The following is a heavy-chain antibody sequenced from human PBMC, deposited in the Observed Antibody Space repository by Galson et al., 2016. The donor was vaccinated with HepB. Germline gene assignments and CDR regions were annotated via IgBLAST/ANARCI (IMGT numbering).Heavy chain of an antibody. CDR1: GESFSDYY. D-gene: IGHD7-27*01. J-gene: IGHJ5*02. CDR2: IVHSGRT. V-gene: IGHV4-34*01. CDR3: ARGAKNWGSDDNWFDP. Sequence: ETLSLTCAVNGESFSDYYWNWIRQSPGKGLQWIGEIVHSGRTLYNPSLEGRVTISVDTSRRQFSLKLTSMTAADTAVYYCARGAKNWGSDDNWFDPWGRGTLVIVSS.